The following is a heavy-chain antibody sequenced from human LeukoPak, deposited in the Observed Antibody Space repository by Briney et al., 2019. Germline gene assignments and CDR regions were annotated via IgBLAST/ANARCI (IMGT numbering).Heavy chain of an antibody. V-gene: IGHV3-15*01. D-gene: IGHD3-10*01. CDR3: TTDPPGWGVGSGIGY. CDR1: GFTFTNAW. Sequence: GGSLRLSCAASGFTFTNAWMSWVRQAPGKGLEWVGRIKSKTDGGATDYAALVKGRFTISRDDSKNTLYLQLNSLKTEDTAVYYCTTDPPGWGVGSGIGYWGQGTLVTVSS. J-gene: IGHJ4*02. CDR2: IKSKTDGGAT.